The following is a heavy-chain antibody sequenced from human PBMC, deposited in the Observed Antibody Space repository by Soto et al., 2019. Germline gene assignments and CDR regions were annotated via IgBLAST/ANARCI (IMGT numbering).Heavy chain of an antibody. J-gene: IGHJ6*03. V-gene: IGHV5-51*01. D-gene: IGHD2-15*01. CDR2: IYPGDSDT. Sequence: LGESLKISCKGSGYSFTSYWIGWVRQMPGKGLEWMGIIYPGDSDTRYSPSFQGQVTISADKSISTAYLQWSSLKASDTAMYYCARNYCSSGSGCHYYYYYYMDVWGKGTTVTVSS. CDR3: ARNYCSSGSGCHYYYYYYMDV. CDR1: GYSFTSYW.